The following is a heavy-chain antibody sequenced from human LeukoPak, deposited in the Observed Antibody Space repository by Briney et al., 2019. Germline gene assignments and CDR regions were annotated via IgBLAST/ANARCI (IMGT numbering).Heavy chain of an antibody. CDR3: ARGLPTSY. CDR2: INSDGSTT. V-gene: IGHV3-74*01. J-gene: IGHJ4*02. Sequence: GGTLRLSCAASGFTFSSYWMHWARQAPGKGPVWVSRINSDGSTTSYADSVKGRFTVSRDNAKNTLYLQMNSLRAEDTAVYYCARGLPTSYWGQGTLVTVSS. D-gene: IGHD5-18*01. CDR1: GFTFSSYW.